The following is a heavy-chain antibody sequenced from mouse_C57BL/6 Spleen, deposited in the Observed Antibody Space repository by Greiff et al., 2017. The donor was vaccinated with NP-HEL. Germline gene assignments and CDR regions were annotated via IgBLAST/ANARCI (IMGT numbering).Heavy chain of an antibody. CDR1: GYTFTEYT. J-gene: IGHJ3*01. CDR3: ARHERGVYYGNYGWFAY. Sequence: SGAELVKPGASVKLSCKASGYTFTEYTIHWVKQRSGQGLEWIGWFYPGSGSIKYNEKFKDKATLTADKSSSTVYMELSRLTSEDSAVYFCARHERGVYYGNYGWFAYWGQGTLVTVSA. CDR2: FYPGSGSI. D-gene: IGHD2-1*01. V-gene: IGHV1-62-2*01.